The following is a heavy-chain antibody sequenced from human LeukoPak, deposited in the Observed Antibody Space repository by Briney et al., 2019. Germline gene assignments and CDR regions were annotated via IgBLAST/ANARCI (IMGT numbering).Heavy chain of an antibody. Sequence: GGSLRLSCEASAFTFSSYWMSWVRQAPGKGLEWVANIKEDGSEINYVDSVKGRFTISRDNAKNSLFLQMNSLRVKDTAVYYCVRDRGYSSFDYWGQGTLVTVSS. CDR3: VRDRGYSSFDY. J-gene: IGHJ4*02. D-gene: IGHD4-23*01. CDR2: IKEDGSEI. V-gene: IGHV3-7*01. CDR1: AFTFSSYW.